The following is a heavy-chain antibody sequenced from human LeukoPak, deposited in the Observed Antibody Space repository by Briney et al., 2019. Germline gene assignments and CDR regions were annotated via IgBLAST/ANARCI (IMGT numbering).Heavy chain of an antibody. V-gene: IGHV1-2*06. CDR1: GYTFSAYY. D-gene: IGHD2-21*02. Sequence: GASVKVSCTASGYTFSAYYMHWVRQAPGQGLEWMGRINPNSGDTNNAQNFQGRVTLTRDTSISTAYMELGRLRSDDTAVYYCARDYCAGDCFPDYWGQGTLVTVSS. J-gene: IGHJ4*02. CDR3: ARDYCAGDCFPDY. CDR2: INPNSGDT.